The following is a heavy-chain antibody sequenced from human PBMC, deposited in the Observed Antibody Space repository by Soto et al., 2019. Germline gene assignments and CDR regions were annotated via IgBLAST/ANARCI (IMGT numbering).Heavy chain of an antibody. D-gene: IGHD3-3*01. Sequence: SETLSLTCTVSGGSISSSSYYWGWIRQPPGKGLEWIGSIYYSGSTYYNPSLKSRVTISVDTSKNQFSLKLSSVTAADTAVYYCARHGTTIFEVVMLAKVGYWGQGTLVTVSS. CDR2: IYYSGST. J-gene: IGHJ4*02. CDR3: ARHGTTIFEVVMLAKVGY. CDR1: GGSISSSSYY. V-gene: IGHV4-39*01.